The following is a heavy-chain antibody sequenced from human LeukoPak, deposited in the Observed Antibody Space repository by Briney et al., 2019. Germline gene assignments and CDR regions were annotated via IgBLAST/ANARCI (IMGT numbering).Heavy chain of an antibody. V-gene: IGHV1-18*01. D-gene: IGHD3-3*01. CDR3: ARVKYRYYDFWSGPSGFYYGMDV. J-gene: IGHJ6*02. Sequence: ASVKVSCKASGYTFSNFGIRWVRQAPGQGLEWMGWISAYNGNTNYAQMLQGRGTMTTDTSTSTAYMELRSLRSDDTAVYYCARVKYRYYDFWSGPSGFYYGMDVWGQGTTVTVSS. CDR2: ISAYNGNT. CDR1: GYTFSNFG.